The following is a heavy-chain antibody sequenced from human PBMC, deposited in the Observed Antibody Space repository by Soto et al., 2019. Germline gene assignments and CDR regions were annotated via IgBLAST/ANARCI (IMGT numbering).Heavy chain of an antibody. CDR2: IIPIFGTA. D-gene: IGHD2-15*01. Sequence: SPVTVSCKTSVCTYSIYPIIWVRQAPGQGLEWMGGIIPIFGTANYAQKFQGRVTITADESTSTAYMELSSLRSEDTAVYYCAGEDCSGGSCYLGPYYYYGMDVWGQGTTVTVSS. J-gene: IGHJ6*02. CDR1: VCTYSIYP. CDR3: AGEDCSGGSCYLGPYYYYGMDV. V-gene: IGHV1-69*13.